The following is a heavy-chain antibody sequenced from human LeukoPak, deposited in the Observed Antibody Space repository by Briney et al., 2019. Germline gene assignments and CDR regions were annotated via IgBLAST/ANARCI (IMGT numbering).Heavy chain of an antibody. CDR1: GFTFSNAW. V-gene: IGHV3-30*12. CDR3: ARDPLRDDYVWGNYRNGADY. J-gene: IGHJ4*02. D-gene: IGHD3-16*02. Sequence: GGSLRLSCATSGFTFSNAWMNWVRQASGKGLEWVAVMSYDGSKKYYTDSVKGRFTISRDNSQNTLYLQMNSLRAEDTAVYYCARDPLRDDYVWGNYRNGADYWGQGTLVTVSS. CDR2: MSYDGSKK.